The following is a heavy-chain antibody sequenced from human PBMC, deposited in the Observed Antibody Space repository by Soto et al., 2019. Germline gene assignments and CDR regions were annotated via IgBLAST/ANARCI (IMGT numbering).Heavy chain of an antibody. D-gene: IGHD3-9*01. J-gene: IGHJ6*03. V-gene: IGHV4-59*08. CDR2: ISSTGST. Sequence: SETLSLTCTVSGGSISSYYWSWIRQPPGKGLEWIGYISSTGSTNCNPSLKSRVAISVDTSKDQFSLNLGSVTAADTAVYYCARHVTLRHYDNLTGYYNYYYYYYIDVWGKGTTVTVSS. CDR1: GGSISSYY. CDR3: ARHVTLRHYDNLTGYYNYYYYYYIDV.